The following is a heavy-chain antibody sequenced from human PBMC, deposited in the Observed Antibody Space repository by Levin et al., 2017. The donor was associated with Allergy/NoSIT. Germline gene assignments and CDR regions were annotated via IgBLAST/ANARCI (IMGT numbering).Heavy chain of an antibody. V-gene: IGHV4-61*02. CDR3: ARQPYNWNPFFDY. J-gene: IGHJ4*02. D-gene: IGHD1-1*01. Sequence: PSETLSLTCTVSGGSISSDNYYWTWIRQPAGKGLEWIGRIFTSGPPNYNPSLKSRVTISVDTSKNHLSLKLSSVTAADTAVYYCARQPYNWNPFFDYWGQGILVTVSS. CDR1: GGSISSDNYY. CDR2: IFTSGPP.